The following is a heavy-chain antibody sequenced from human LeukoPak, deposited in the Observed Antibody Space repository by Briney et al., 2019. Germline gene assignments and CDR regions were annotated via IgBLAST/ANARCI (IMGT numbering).Heavy chain of an antibody. CDR3: GEVQWPAVVNYYYGMDV. V-gene: IGHV3-64D*06. CDR1: GFTFSSYA. Sequence: GGSLRLSCSASGFTFSSYAMHWVRQAPGKGLEYVSAISSKGGSTYYADSVKGRFTIPRDNSENTLYLQMSSLRAEDAAVVYCGEVQWPAVVNYYYGMDVWGKGNTVTVSS. D-gene: IGHD4-23*01. J-gene: IGHJ6*04. CDR2: ISSKGGST.